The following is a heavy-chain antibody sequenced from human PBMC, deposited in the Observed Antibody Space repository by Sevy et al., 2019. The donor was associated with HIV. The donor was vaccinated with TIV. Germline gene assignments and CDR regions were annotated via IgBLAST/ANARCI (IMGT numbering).Heavy chain of an antibody. V-gene: IGHV3-53*01. D-gene: IGHD3-3*01. CDR3: ATGTSPFWSGFYYYYGMDV. J-gene: IGHJ6*02. CDR1: GFTVSSNY. Sequence: GGSLRLSCAASGFTVSSNYMSWVRQAPGKGLEWVSVIYSGGSTYYADPVKGRFTISRDNSKNTLYLQMNSLRAEDTAVYYCATGTSPFWSGFYYYYGMDVWGQGTTVTVSS. CDR2: IYSGGST.